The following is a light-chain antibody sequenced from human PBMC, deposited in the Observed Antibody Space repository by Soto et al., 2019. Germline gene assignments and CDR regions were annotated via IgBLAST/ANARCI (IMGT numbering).Light chain of an antibody. J-gene: IGKJ2*01. Sequence: DIQMTQSPSSVSASVGDRVTITCRASQDISDWLTWYQQKPVKAPKLLIYTASSLQSGVPSRFSGSGSATVFTLTMSSLQPEDFPTYYCQQANSFPYAFGQGTMVEI. V-gene: IGKV1-12*01. CDR3: QQANSFPYA. CDR1: QDISDW. CDR2: TAS.